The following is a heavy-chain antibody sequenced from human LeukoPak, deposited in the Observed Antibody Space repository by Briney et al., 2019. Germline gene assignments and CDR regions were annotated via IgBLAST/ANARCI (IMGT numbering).Heavy chain of an antibody. J-gene: IGHJ4*02. V-gene: IGHV4-34*01. CDR3: ARRRWLQQFDY. CDR2: INHSGST. Sequence: SGTLSLTCAVYGGSFSGYYWSWIRQPPGKGLEWIGEINHSGSTNYNPSLKSRVTISVDTSKNQFSLKLSSVTAADTAVYYCARRRWLQQFDYWGQGTLVTVSS. D-gene: IGHD5-24*01. CDR1: GGSFSGYY.